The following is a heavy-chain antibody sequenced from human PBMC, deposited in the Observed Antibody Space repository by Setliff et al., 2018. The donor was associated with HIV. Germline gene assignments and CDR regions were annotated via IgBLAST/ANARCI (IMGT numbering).Heavy chain of an antibody. J-gene: IGHJ4*02. CDR2: IYSGGST. D-gene: IGHD3-10*01. CDR1: GFTVSTYY. CDR3: ARVRLYNAALDY. Sequence: GGSLRLSCAASGFTVSTYYMSWVRQAPGKGLEWVSTIYSGGSTYHADPVKGRFTLSRDTSKNTLSLQMNSLRPEDTAVYYCARVRLYNAALDYWGQGTLVTVSS. V-gene: IGHV3-66*02.